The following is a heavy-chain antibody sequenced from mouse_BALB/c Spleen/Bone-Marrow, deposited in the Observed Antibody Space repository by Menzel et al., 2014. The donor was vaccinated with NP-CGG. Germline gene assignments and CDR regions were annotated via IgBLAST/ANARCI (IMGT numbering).Heavy chain of an antibody. CDR1: GFTFSSFG. J-gene: IGHJ4*01. CDR2: ISNGSSTI. D-gene: IGHD2-4*01. CDR3: ARKGAMITHYYAMDY. V-gene: IGHV5-17*02. Sequence: DVKLVESGGGLVQPGGSRKLSCAASGFTFSSFGMHWVRQAPEKGLEWVAYISNGSSTIYYADTVKGRFTISRDNPKNTLFLQMTSLRSEDTAMYYCARKGAMITHYYAMDYWGQGTPVTVSS.